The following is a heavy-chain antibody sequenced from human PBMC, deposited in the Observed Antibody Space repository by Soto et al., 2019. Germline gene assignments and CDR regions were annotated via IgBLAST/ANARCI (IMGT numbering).Heavy chain of an antibody. Sequence: QVQLVQSGAEVKKPGSSVKVSCKDSGGTFNNNAISWVRQAPGQGLEWMGGIIPILGTANYAQKFRGRVTITADEYTSTGYMDLSSLRSEDTAVYYCARPYDSSDYYGGGMDVWGQGTTVTVSS. CDR2: IIPILGTA. V-gene: IGHV1-69*01. CDR1: GGTFNNNA. J-gene: IGHJ6*02. CDR3: ARPYDSSDYYGGGMDV. D-gene: IGHD3-22*01.